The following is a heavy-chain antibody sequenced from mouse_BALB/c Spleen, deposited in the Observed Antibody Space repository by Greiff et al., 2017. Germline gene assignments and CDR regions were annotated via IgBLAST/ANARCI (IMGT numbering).Heavy chain of an antibody. J-gene: IGHJ3*01. V-gene: IGHV6-6*02. CDR2: IRLKSNNYAT. CDR1: GFTFSNYW. D-gene: IGHD2-4*01. Sequence: EVKLMASGGGLVQPGGSMKLSCVASGFTFSNYWMNWVRQSPEKGLEWVAEIRLKSNNYATHYAESVKGRFTISRDDSKSSVYLQMNNLRAEDTGIYYCTRPGMITTRDGFAYWGQGTLVTVSA. CDR3: TRPGMITTRDGFAY.